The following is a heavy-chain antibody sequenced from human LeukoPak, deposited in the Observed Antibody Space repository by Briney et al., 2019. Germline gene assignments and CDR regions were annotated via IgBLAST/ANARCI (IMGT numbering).Heavy chain of an antibody. J-gene: IGHJ6*03. CDR3: ARRECRSWYRYYYQLYLHL. V-gene: IGHV1-8*01. D-gene: IGHD6-13*01. CDR2: INPNSGNT. Sequence: GASVKVSCKASGYTFTSYDINWVRQATGQGLEWMGLINPNSGNTGYAQKFQGRVTMTRDTYISTAYMELRSLRSEDTAEYYCARRECRSWYRYYYQLYLHLWAKETRVSVSS. CDR1: GYTFTSYD.